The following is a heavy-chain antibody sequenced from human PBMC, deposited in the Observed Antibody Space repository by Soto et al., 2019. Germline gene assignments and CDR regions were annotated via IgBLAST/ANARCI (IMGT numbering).Heavy chain of an antibody. CDR2: IYYSGST. J-gene: IGHJ6*02. CDR1: GGSINSYY. D-gene: IGHD5-18*01. CDR3: ACIFSWGYSSAFYYYDMDV. Sequence: SETLSLACTVSGGSINSYYWSWIRQPPGKGLEWIGYIYYSGSTNYDPSLKSRVTISVDTSKNQFSLKLSSVTAADTAVYYCACIFSWGYSSAFYYYDMDVWGHGTTGTVS. V-gene: IGHV4-59*08.